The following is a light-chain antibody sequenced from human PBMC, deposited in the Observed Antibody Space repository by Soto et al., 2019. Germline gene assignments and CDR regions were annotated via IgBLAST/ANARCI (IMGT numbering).Light chain of an antibody. CDR1: GSDVGTFNR. J-gene: IGLJ1*01. CDR3: SSYTSSSTYV. V-gene: IGLV2-18*02. Sequence: QSALTQPPSVSGSPGQSVAISCTGTGSDVGTFNRVSWYQQSPGTAPKLMIYDVSDRPSGVPDRFSGSKSGNTASLTISGLQAEDEADYYCSSYTSSSTYVFGTGTKFTVL. CDR2: DVS.